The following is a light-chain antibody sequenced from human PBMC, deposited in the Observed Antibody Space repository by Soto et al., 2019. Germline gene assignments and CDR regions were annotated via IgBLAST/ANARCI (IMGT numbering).Light chain of an antibody. V-gene: IGKV3-20*01. CDR2: GVS. CDR1: QSVSSNN. J-gene: IGKJ5*01. Sequence: EIVLARSPGTLSLSPWERATLSCMASQSVSSNNLAWYQQKPGQAPRLLIYGVSSRATGIPDRFSGSGSGTDFTLTISRLEPEDFAVYYCQQYGSSPITFGQGTRLEIK. CDR3: QQYGSSPIT.